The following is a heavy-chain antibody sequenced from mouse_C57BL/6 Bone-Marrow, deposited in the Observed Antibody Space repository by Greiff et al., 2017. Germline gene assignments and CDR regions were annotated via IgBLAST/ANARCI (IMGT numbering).Heavy chain of an antibody. CDR1: GFTFSDYY. J-gene: IGHJ4*01. CDR2: INHDGSST. Sequence: EVKLVESEGGLVQPGSSMKLSCKASGFTFSDYYMAWVRQVPEKGLEWVANINHDGSSTYYLDSLKSRFIISRDNATNILYLQMSSLEAEDTATYYSARVELGRAMDYWGQGTSVTVSS. D-gene: IGHD4-1*01. V-gene: IGHV5-16*01. CDR3: ARVELGRAMDY.